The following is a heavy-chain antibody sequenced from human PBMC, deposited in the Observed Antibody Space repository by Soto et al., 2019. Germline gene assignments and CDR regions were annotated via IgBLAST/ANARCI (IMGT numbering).Heavy chain of an antibody. CDR1: GFTFIEYW. Sequence: EVQLVESGGGLVQPGGSLRLSCVASGFTFIEYWMHWVRQTPGKGLEWVSRVNSAASSTSYADSVKGRFTISRDNAKNTLYLQMNSLRAEDTAVYYCAMGCEFSYGYFAHWGQGALVTVSS. J-gene: IGHJ4*02. V-gene: IGHV3-74*01. CDR3: AMGCEFSYGYFAH. CDR2: VNSAASST. D-gene: IGHD5-18*01.